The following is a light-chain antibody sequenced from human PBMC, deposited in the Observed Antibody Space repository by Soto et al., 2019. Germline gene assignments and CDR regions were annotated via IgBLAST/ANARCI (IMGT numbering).Light chain of an antibody. CDR2: GAS. CDR3: QQYGSSRT. J-gene: IGKJ1*01. CDR1: QSVSSSY. V-gene: IGKV3-20*01. Sequence: VLTQSPGTLSLSPGERATLSCRASQSVSSSYLAWYQQKPGQAPRLLIYGASSRATGIPDRFSGSGSGTDFTLTISRLEPEDFAVYYCQQYGSSRTFGQGTKVDI.